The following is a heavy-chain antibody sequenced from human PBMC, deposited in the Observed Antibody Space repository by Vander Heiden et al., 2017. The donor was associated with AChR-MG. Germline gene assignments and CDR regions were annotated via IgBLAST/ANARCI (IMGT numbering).Heavy chain of an antibody. CDR1: GLTFGSHG. V-gene: IGHV3-23*01. CDR3: ANKPLGAAFDI. J-gene: IGHJ3*02. CDR2: ISGSAATT. D-gene: IGHD7-27*01. Sequence: EVQLLEAGGDLIQAGEFLRLPCVDSGLTFGSHGMAWLRQAPGKGLDWVSSISGSAATTYYADSVKGRFTISRDNSKNTLYLQMNSLRVEDAAVYFCANKPLGAAFDIWGQGTMVTVSS.